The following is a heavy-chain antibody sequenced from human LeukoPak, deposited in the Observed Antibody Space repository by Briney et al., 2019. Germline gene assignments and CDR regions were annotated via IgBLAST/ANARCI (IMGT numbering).Heavy chain of an antibody. CDR3: ARRGDYGRSFDY. CDR1: GGSISSSSYN. Sequence: SETLSLTCTVSGGSISSSSYNWGWIRQPPGKGLEWIGSIYYTGSTYYNPSLKSRVTISEDTSKNQSSLRLTSVTAADTAVYYCARRGDYGRSFDYWGQGTLVTVSS. V-gene: IGHV4-39*01. CDR2: IYYTGST. D-gene: IGHD4-17*01. J-gene: IGHJ4*02.